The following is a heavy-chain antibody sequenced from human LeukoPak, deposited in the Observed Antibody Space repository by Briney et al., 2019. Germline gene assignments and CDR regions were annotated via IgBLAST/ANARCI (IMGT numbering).Heavy chain of an antibody. CDR1: GFTFSSYS. J-gene: IGHJ6*03. V-gene: IGHV3-48*01. CDR3: ARSPYYMDV. Sequence: GGSLRLSCAASGFTFSSYSMNWVRQAPGKGLEWVSYISSSSSTIYYADSVKGRFTISRDNAKNSLYLQMNGLRAEDTAVYYCARSPYYMDVWGKGTTVTVSS. CDR2: ISSSSSTI.